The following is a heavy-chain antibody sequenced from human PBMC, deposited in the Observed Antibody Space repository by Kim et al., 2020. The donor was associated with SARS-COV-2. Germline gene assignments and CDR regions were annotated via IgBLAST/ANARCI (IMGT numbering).Heavy chain of an antibody. J-gene: IGHJ6*03. CDR3: ARGWHSVNYYYYMDV. D-gene: IGHD2-15*01. V-gene: IGHV4-59*09. Sequence: SLKSRVPISGDTSKNQVTLRLSSVTAADTAVYYCARGWHSVNYYYYMDVWGKGTTVTVSS.